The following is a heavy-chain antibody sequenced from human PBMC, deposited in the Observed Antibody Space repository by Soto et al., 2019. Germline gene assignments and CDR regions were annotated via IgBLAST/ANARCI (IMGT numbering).Heavy chain of an antibody. CDR1: GGTFSSYA. J-gene: IGHJ3*02. D-gene: IGHD3-16*02. Sequence: SVKVSCKASGGTFSSYAISWVRQAPGQGLEWMGGIIPIFGTANYAQKFQGRVTITADESTSTAYMELSSLRSEDTAVYYCARGGVITFGGVIVLSAFDIWGQGTMVTV. V-gene: IGHV1-69*13. CDR2: IIPIFGTA. CDR3: ARGGVITFGGVIVLSAFDI.